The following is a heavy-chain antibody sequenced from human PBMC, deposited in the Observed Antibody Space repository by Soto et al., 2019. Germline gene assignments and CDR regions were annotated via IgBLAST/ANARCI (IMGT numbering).Heavy chain of an antibody. CDR2: IKQDGSEK. CDR3: ARDRKGITIFGVVIRGFYYYGMDV. V-gene: IGHV3-7*01. D-gene: IGHD3-3*01. CDR1: GFIFTDYS. Sequence: PGGSLRLSCAASGFIFTDYSLSWIRQAPGKGLEWVANIKQDGSEKYYVDSVKGRFTISRDNAKNSLYLQMNSLRAEDTAVYYCARDRKGITIFGVVIRGFYYYGMDVWGQGTTVTVSS. J-gene: IGHJ6*02.